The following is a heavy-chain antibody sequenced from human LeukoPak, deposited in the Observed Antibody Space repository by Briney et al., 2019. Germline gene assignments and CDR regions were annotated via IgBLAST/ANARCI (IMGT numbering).Heavy chain of an antibody. CDR1: GGTFSSYA. CDR3: ARDLYYYDSSGPFDY. CDR2: IIPIFGTA. Sequence: SVKVSCKASGGTFSSYAISWVRQAPGQGLGWMGGIIPIFGTANYAQKFQGRVTITADESTSTAYMELSSLRSEDTAVYYCARDLYYYDSSGPFDYWGQGTLVTVSS. J-gene: IGHJ4*02. V-gene: IGHV1-69*13. D-gene: IGHD3-22*01.